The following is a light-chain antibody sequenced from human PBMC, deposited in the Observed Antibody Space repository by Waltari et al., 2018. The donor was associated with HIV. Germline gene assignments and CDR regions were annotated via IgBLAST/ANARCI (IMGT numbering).Light chain of an antibody. CDR2: KDS. CDR3: QSADSSGTYWV. V-gene: IGLV3-25*03. J-gene: IGLJ3*02. Sequence: ELTQPPSVSVSAGQTARTTCSGDALPKQYAYWYQQKPGQAPVLVIYKDSERPSGIPERFSSSSSGTTATLIISGVQAEDEADYYCQSADSSGTYWVFGGGTKLTVL. CDR1: ALPKQY.